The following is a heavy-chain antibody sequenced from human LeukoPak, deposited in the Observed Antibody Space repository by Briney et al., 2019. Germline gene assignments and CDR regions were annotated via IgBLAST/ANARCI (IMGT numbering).Heavy chain of an antibody. CDR3: ARDLNPFYYGSGSYYWFDP. CDR2: INAGNGNT. J-gene: IGHJ5*02. CDR1: GYTFTSYT. V-gene: IGHV1-3*01. D-gene: IGHD3-10*01. Sequence: ASVKVSCKASGYTFTSYTMHWVRQAPGHRLEWMGWINAGNGNTKYSQKFQGRVTITRDTSASTAYMELSSLRSEDTAVYYCARDLNPFYYGSGSYYWFDPWGQGTLVTVSS.